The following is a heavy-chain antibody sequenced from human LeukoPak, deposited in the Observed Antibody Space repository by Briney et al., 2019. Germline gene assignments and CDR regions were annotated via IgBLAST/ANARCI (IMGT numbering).Heavy chain of an antibody. J-gene: IGHJ3*02. V-gene: IGHV4-38-2*01. CDR2: INHSGNT. CDR1: GYSISSGYY. D-gene: IGHD2/OR15-2a*01. Sequence: PSETLSLTCAVSGYSISSGYYWGWIRQPPGRGLEWIGSINHSGNTYCNPSLKSRVAISIDTSKNDFSLKVTSVTAAGTAVYYCARSYFSVGAFDIWGQGTMVTVS. CDR3: ARSYFSVGAFDI.